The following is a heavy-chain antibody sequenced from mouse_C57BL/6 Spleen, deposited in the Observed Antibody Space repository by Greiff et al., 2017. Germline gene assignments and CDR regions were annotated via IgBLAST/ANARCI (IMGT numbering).Heavy chain of an antibody. J-gene: IGHJ3*01. Sequence: EVHLVESGAEFVRPGASVKLSCTASGFNFNDDYMHWVKQRPEQGLEWIGWIDPENGDTEYASKFQGKVTITADTSTNTAYLQLSSLTSEDTAVYYCALPPDYCGSSPFAYWGQGTLVTVSA. CDR2: IDPENGDT. CDR3: ALPPDYCGSSPFAY. V-gene: IGHV14-4*01. CDR1: GFNFNDDY. D-gene: IGHD1-1*01.